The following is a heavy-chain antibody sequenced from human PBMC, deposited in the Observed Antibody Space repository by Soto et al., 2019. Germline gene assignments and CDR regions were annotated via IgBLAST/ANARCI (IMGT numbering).Heavy chain of an antibody. CDR1: GGTFSSYA. CDR2: IIPIFGTA. V-gene: IGHV1-69*13. J-gene: IGHJ6*02. D-gene: IGHD5-18*01. CDR3: ARYGRRPPNPNVDTAMGDVSGYSYGMDV. Sequence: GASVKVSCKASGGTFSSYAISWVRQAPGQGLEWMGGIIPIFGTANYAQKFQGRVTITADESTSTAYMELSSLRSEDTAVYYCARYGRRPPNPNVDTAMGDVSGYSYGMDVLGQGTTVTVSS.